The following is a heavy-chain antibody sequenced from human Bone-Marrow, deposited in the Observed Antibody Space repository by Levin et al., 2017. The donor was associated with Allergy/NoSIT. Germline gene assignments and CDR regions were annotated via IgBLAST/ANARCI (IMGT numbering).Heavy chain of an antibody. CDR1: GFIFSHAY. D-gene: IGHD4-11*01. CDR2: IAATTDGGTA. Sequence: RPGGSLRLSCEASGFIFSHAYMSWVRQAPGKGLEWIGRIAATTDGGTAEYAAPVEGRFTILRDDSKNTLFLQMNSLRPGDTAVYFCTTDVPTTHSPIRKSLDYWGQGSLVTVSS. CDR3: TTDVPTTHSPIRKSLDY. V-gene: IGHV3-15*04. J-gene: IGHJ4*02.